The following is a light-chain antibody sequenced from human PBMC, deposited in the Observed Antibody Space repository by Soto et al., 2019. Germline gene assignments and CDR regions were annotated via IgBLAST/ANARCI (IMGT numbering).Light chain of an antibody. CDR1: SSDVGSYNL. V-gene: IGLV2-23*01. CDR3: CSYAGSTTWV. J-gene: IGLJ3*02. CDR2: EGT. Sequence: QSALAQPASVSGSPRQSITISCTGTSSDVGSYNLVSWYRQHPGKAPKLMIYEGTKRPSGVSNRFFASKSGNTASLTISGLQAEDEADYYCCSYAGSTTWVFGGGTKVTVL.